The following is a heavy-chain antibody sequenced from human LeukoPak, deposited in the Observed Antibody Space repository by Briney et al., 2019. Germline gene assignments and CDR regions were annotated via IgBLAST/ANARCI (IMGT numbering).Heavy chain of an antibody. CDR3: ARDYRSGWYGYFDY. V-gene: IGHV3-48*03. CDR2: ISSSGSTI. Sequence: GGSLRLTCAASGFTFSSYEMNWVRQAPGKGLEWVSYISSSGSTIYYADSVKGRFTISRDNAKNSLYLQMNSLRAEDTAVYYCARDYRSGWYGYFDYWGQGTLVTVSS. D-gene: IGHD6-19*01. CDR1: GFTFSSYE. J-gene: IGHJ4*02.